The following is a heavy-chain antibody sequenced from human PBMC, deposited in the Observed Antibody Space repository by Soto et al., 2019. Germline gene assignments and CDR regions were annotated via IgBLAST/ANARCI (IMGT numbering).Heavy chain of an antibody. CDR1: GGSFSGYY. V-gene: IGHV4-34*01. D-gene: IGHD3-22*01. J-gene: IGHJ4*02. CDR2: INHSGST. CDR3: ASHTNYYDSSGYYHY. Sequence: QVQLQQWGAGLLKPSETLSLTCAVYGGSFSGYYWSWIRQPPGKGLEWIGEINHSGSTNYNPSLKSRVTISVDTSKNQFSLKLSSVTAADTAVYYCASHTNYYDSSGYYHYWGQGTLVTVS.